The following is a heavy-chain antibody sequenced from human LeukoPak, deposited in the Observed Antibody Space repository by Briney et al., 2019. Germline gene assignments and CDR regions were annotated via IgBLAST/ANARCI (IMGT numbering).Heavy chain of an antibody. J-gene: IGHJ4*02. CDR1: GFTFSSYA. Sequence: QPGGSLRLSCAASGFTFSSYAMSWVRQAPGKGLEWVSAISGSGGSTYYADSVKGRFTISRDNSKNTLYLQMNSLRAEDTAVYYCAKDSTSAEYSSSSIVGLLDYLFDYWGQGTLVTVSS. CDR3: AKDSTSAEYSSSSIVGLLDYLFDY. V-gene: IGHV3-23*01. D-gene: IGHD6-6*01. CDR2: ISGSGGST.